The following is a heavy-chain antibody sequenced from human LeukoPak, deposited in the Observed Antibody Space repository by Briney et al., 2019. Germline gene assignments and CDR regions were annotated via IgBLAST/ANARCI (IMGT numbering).Heavy chain of an antibody. Sequence: GGSLRLSCAASGFNFDEYAMHWVRQAPGKGLEWVSGIDWNSGSVGYADSVKGRFTISRDNSKNTLYLQMNSLRAEDTAVYYCAWEMVRGVNWGQGTLVTVSS. CDR2: IDWNSGSV. V-gene: IGHV3-9*01. J-gene: IGHJ4*02. CDR1: GFNFDEYA. CDR3: AWEMVRGVN. D-gene: IGHD3-10*01.